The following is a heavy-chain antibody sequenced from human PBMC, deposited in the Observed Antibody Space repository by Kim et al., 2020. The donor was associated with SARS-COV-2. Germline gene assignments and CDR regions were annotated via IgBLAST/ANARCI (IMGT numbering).Heavy chain of an antibody. J-gene: IGHJ4*01. D-gene: IGHD3-3*01. V-gene: IGHV3-30*18. Sequence: GGSLRLSCAASGFTFRSFGMHWVRQAPGKGLEWVAVIRYDGTNEYYADSVKGRFTVSRDNSQNTLYLQMNSLGPEDTAVYYCAKSYRDLWSDYFGYHFD. CDR1: GFTFRSFG. CDR3: AKSYRDLWSDYFGYHFD. CDR2: IRYDGTNE.